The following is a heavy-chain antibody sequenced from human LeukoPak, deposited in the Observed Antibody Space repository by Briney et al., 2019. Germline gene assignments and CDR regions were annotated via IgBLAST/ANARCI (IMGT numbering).Heavy chain of an antibody. Sequence: SETLSLTCAVYGGSFSGYYWNWIRQPPGKGLEWIGEINHRGSTNHNPSLKSRVTTSVDTSKNQFSLKLSSVTAADTAVYYCARGQGSAAVAGDSDYWGQGTLVTVSS. J-gene: IGHJ4*02. D-gene: IGHD6-19*01. CDR1: GGSFSGYY. CDR3: ARGQGSAAVAGDSDY. CDR2: INHRGST. V-gene: IGHV4-34*01.